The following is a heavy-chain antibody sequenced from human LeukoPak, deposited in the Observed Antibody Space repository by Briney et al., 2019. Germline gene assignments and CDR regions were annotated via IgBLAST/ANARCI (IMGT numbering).Heavy chain of an antibody. Sequence: PPGRSLRLSCAASGFTFSSYGMHWVRQAPGKGLEWVAVISYDGSNKYYADSVRGRFTISRDNSKNTLYLQMNSLRAEDTAVYYCAREGPYSSSWYGFVPLDVWGQGTTVTVSS. V-gene: IGHV3-30*19. J-gene: IGHJ6*02. CDR2: ISYDGSNK. CDR1: GFTFSSYG. D-gene: IGHD6-13*01. CDR3: AREGPYSSSWYGFVPLDV.